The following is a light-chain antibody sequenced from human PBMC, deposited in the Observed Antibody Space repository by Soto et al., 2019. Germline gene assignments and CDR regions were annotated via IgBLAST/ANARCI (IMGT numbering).Light chain of an antibody. CDR3: SAYAGRNNVV. J-gene: IGLJ3*02. CDR2: EVT. V-gene: IGLV2-8*01. Sequence: QSALTQPPSASGSPGQSVTISFTGTISDVGAYDYVSWHQQRPGTAPKLMLYEVTKRPSGVPDRFSGSKSGNTASLTVSGLQSEDEADYYCSAYAGRNNVVFGGGTKLTVL. CDR1: ISDVGAYDY.